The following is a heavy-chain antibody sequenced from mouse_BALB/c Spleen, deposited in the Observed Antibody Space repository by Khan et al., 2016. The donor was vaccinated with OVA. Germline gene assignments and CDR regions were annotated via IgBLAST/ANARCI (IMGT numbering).Heavy chain of an antibody. V-gene: IGHV1-81*01. D-gene: IGHD1-1*01. J-gene: IGHJ3*01. CDR2: IYPGSGST. CDR3: ARSYDGAWFAY. Sequence: QHQLQQSGPELVKPGTSVKMSCKASGYTFTDYVISWVKQRTGQGLEWIGEIYPGSGSTYYNGKFKGKATLTADKSSNTAYMQLSSLTSEDSAVYFCARSYDGAWFAYWGQGTLVTVSA. CDR1: GYTFTDYV.